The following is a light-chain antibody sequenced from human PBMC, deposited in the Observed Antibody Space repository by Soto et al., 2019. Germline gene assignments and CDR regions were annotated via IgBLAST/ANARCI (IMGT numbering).Light chain of an antibody. J-gene: IGLJ1*01. CDR2: DDT. Sequence: QSVRPQPPSLSAAPGQKSTISCSGSSSNVGGNSVSWYQQLPGTAPTLLIYDDTKRPSGIPDRSSRSKSGTSATLGITGFQPAEEDDYYCGSWDRSISPYVFGTGTKVTVL. V-gene: IGLV1-51*01. CDR1: SSNVGGNS. CDR3: GSWDRSISPYV.